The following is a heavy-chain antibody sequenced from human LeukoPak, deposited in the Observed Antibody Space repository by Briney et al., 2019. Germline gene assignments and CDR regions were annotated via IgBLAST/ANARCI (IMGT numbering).Heavy chain of an antibody. V-gene: IGHV4-59*12. Sequence: SETLSLTCTVSGGSISSYYWSWIRQPPGKGLEWIGYIYYSGSTNYNPSLKSRVTISVDTSKNQFSVKLSSVTAADTAVYYCARSIRGYSSGWYYFDYWGQGTLITVSS. CDR3: ARSIRGYSSGWYYFDY. CDR2: IYYSGST. D-gene: IGHD6-19*01. CDR1: GGSISSYY. J-gene: IGHJ4*02.